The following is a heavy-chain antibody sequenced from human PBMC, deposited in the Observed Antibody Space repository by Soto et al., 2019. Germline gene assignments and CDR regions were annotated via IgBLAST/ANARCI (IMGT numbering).Heavy chain of an antibody. D-gene: IGHD3-10*01. J-gene: IGHJ6*02. V-gene: IGHV4-4*02. CDR2: IYHSGST. CDR3: ARGLSGGTMVRGHHGMDV. CDR1: GGSISSSNW. Sequence: SETLSLTCAVSGGSISSSNWWSWVRQPPGKGLEWIGEIYHSGSTNYNPSLKSRVTISVDKSKNQFSLKLSSVTAADTAVYYCARGLSGGTMVRGHHGMDVWGQGTTVTVSS.